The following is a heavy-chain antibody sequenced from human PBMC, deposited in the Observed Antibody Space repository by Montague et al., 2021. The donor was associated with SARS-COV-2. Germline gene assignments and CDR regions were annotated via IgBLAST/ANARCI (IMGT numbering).Heavy chain of an antibody. V-gene: IGHV4-39*07. Sequence: SETLSLTCTVSGGSISSSSYYWAWIRQPAGKGLEWLGCMYYSGXTXYXXXXKXRVTISVDTSKNQFYLKLRSVTAADTTVYYCTRGWFSPMIVVVIRAPFDSWGPGSLVTVSS. J-gene: IGHJ4*02. CDR2: MYYSGXT. CDR3: TRGWFSPMIVVVIRAPFDS. CDR1: GGSISSSSYY. D-gene: IGHD3-22*01.